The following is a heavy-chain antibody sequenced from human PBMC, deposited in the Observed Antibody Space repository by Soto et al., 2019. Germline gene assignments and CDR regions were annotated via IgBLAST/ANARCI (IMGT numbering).Heavy chain of an antibody. CDR1: GYTFTNYG. J-gene: IGHJ4*02. V-gene: IGHV1-18*01. CDR2: ISAHNGNT. CDR3: AIDQGANLYFEY. D-gene: IGHD7-27*01. Sequence: QVQLVQSGAEVKKPGASVKVSCKASGYTFTNYGISWVRQAPGQGLEWMGWISAHNGNTKYAQKLQGRVTMTTDTLASTAYMDLRSLRSDDTAVYYFAIDQGANLYFEYWGPGTLVTVSS.